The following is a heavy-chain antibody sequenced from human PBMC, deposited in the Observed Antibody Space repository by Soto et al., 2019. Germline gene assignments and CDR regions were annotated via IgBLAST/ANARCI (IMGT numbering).Heavy chain of an antibody. J-gene: IGHJ4*02. V-gene: IGHV3-33*01. D-gene: IGHD1-20*01. CDR2: IWYDGSNK. CDR3: ARLDGISDFDY. Sequence: GGSLRLSCAASGFTFSSYGMHWVRQAPGKGLEWVAVIWYDGSNKYYADSVKGRFTISRDNSKNTLYLQMNSLRAEDTAVYYCARLDGISDFDYWGQGTLVTVSS. CDR1: GFTFSSYG.